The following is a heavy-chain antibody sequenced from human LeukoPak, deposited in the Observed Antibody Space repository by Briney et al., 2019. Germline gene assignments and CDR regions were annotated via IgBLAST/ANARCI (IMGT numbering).Heavy chain of an antibody. Sequence: GGSLRLSCAASGFTFSTYAMSWVRQAPGKGLVWVSRISSDGTSTTYAASVKGRFTISRDNAKNTLYLQLDSLRAEDTAIYYCASPGWSDALDMWGQGTRVTVSS. CDR3: ASPGWSDALDM. J-gene: IGHJ3*02. D-gene: IGHD2-15*01. V-gene: IGHV3-74*01. CDR1: GFTFSTYA. CDR2: ISSDGTST.